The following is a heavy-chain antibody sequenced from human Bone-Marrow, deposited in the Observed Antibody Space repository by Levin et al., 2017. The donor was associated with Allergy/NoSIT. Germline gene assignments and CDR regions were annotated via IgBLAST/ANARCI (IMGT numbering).Heavy chain of an antibody. CDR2: IYTSGST. CDR1: SDSFMSYY. J-gene: IGHJ4*02. D-gene: IGHD2-8*01. V-gene: IGHV4-4*07. Sequence: PSETLSLTCTVSSDSFMSYYWSWIRQPAGKGLEWIGHIYTSGSTNYNLSFKSRLTMSVDTSKNQLSLKLSSVTAADTAVYYCARGGYCTNGVCYNQFDYWGQGTLVTVSS. CDR3: ARGGYCTNGVCYNQFDY.